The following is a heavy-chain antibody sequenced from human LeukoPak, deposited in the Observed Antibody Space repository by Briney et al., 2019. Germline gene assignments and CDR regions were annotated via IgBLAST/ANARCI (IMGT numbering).Heavy chain of an antibody. CDR3: AKRDAYDTSGFSSLFDY. CDR1: GFTFSNDA. Sequence: GSLRLSCAASGFTFSNDAMSWVRQAPGKGVEWVSAITGDGGSSYYADSVKGRFTISRDNSKNTLYLQVTSLRAEDTAVYYCAKRDAYDTSGFSSLFDYWGQGTLVTVSS. CDR2: ITGDGGSS. D-gene: IGHD3-22*01. J-gene: IGHJ4*02. V-gene: IGHV3-23*01.